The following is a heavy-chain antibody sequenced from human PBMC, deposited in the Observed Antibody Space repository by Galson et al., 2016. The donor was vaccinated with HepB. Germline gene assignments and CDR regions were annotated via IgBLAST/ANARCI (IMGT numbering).Heavy chain of an antibody. CDR3: ARDLPDDSVEYFDVFDL. V-gene: IGHV3-11*01. CDR2: ISTSGNSM. D-gene: IGHD4-17*01. Sequence: SLRLSCAASGFTFSDYHMNWIRQAPGKGLEWISYISTSGNSMLYADSVRGRFSISRDNAKKSLYLQMTNLKAEDTAAYYCARDLPDDSVEYFDVFDLWGQGTMVTVSS. CDR1: GFTFSDYH. J-gene: IGHJ3*01.